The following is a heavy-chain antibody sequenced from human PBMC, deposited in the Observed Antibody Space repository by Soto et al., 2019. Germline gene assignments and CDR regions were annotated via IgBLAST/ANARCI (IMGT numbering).Heavy chain of an antibody. D-gene: IGHD3-16*01. CDR3: AKDPRTPFGNNQFAC. Sequence: TGGSLRLSCAGSECTFSRYAMSWVRQAPGKGLEWVSSIGPGGGRSTYYADSVKGRFTISRDNSKNTLYLQLNSLRAEDTAVYYCAKDPRTPFGNNQFACWGQGTLVPVSS. J-gene: IGHJ4*02. CDR1: ECTFSRYA. CDR2: IGPGGGRST. V-gene: IGHV3-23*01.